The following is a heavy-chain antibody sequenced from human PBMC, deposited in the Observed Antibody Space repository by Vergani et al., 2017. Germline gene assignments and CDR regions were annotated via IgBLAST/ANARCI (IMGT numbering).Heavy chain of an antibody. V-gene: IGHV4-61*02. CDR1: GGSISSGSYY. CDR2: IYTSGST. J-gene: IGHJ3*02. CDR3: ARARGEGDAFDI. Sequence: QVQLQESGPGLVKPSQTLSLTCTVSGGSISSGSYYWSWIRQPAGKGLEWIGRIYTSGSTNYNPSLKSRVTISVDTSKNQFSLKLSSVTAADTAVYYCARARGEGDAFDIWGQGTMVTVSS.